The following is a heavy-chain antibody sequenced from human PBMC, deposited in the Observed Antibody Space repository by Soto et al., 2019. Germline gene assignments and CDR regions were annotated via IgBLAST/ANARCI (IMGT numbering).Heavy chain of an antibody. CDR2: IIPMLGVR. Sequence: QVQLVQSGAEVKKPGSSVKVSCKDSGGTFSTYSMFWVRQAPGQGLEWMGRIIPMLGVRNYAQRFQDRVTITADKSTATVRMELSSLRSEDTALYYCTIGSWSGVVFDIWGQGTMVTVSS. CDR3: TIGSWSGVVFDI. V-gene: IGHV1-69*02. J-gene: IGHJ3*02. CDR1: GGTFSTYS. D-gene: IGHD2-15*01.